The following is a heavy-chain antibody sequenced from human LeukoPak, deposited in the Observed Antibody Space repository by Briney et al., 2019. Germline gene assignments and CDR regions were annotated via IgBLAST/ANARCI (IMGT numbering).Heavy chain of an antibody. CDR1: GFTFSDYH. CDR3: ARDRSGYYLSFDY. CDR2: ISSSGGTI. D-gene: IGHD3-22*01. Sequence: GGSLRLSCAASGFTFSDYHMSWIRQAPGKGLEWVSYISSSGGTISYADSVKGRFTISRDNAKNSLYLQMNSLRAEDTAVYYCARDRSGYYLSFDYWGQGTLVTVSS. V-gene: IGHV3-11*01. J-gene: IGHJ4*02.